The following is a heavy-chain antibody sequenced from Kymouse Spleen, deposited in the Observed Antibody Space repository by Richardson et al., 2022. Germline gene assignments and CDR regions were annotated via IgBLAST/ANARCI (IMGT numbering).Heavy chain of an antibody. CDR1: GGSISSSSYY. CDR2: IYYSGST. J-gene: IGHJ6*02. V-gene: IGHV4-39*01. D-gene: IGHD5-18,IGHD2-8*01,IGHD3-10*01. Sequence: QLQLQESGPGLVKPSETLSLTCTVSGGSISSSSYYWGWIRQPPGKGLEWIGSIYYSGSTYYNPSLKSRVTISVDTSKNQFSLKLSSVTAADTAVYYCASPVWDYYYYGMDVWGQGTTVTVSS. CDR3: ASPVWDYYYYGMDV.